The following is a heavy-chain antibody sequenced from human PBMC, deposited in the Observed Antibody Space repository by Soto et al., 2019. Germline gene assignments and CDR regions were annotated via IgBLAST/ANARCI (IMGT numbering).Heavy chain of an antibody. D-gene: IGHD6-13*01. CDR2: ISAYNGNT. CDR3: ARDPLTIAAAGMRYDYYYYGMDV. CDR1: GYTFTSYG. Sequence: AASVKVSCKASGYTFTSYGISWVRQAPGQGLEWMGWISAYNGNTNYAQKLQGRVTMTTDTSTSTAYMELRSLRSDDTAVYYCARDPLTIAAAGMRYDYYYYGMDVWGQGTTVTVSS. V-gene: IGHV1-18*01. J-gene: IGHJ6*02.